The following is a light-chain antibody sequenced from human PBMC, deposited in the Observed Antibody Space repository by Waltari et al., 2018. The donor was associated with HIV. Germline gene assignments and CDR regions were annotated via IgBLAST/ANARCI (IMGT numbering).Light chain of an antibody. J-gene: IGLJ1*01. CDR2: NNF. V-gene: IGLV1-40*01. CDR3: QSFDSSLSAYV. CDR1: SSNIGGDYD. Sequence: QSVLTQPPSVSGAPGQRVTISCTGSSSNIGGDYDVHWYQQLPGTAPKLLRYNNFNPPSGVPDRFSGSKSVTSASLAITGLQTEDEADYYCQSFDSSLSAYVFGVGTKVTVL.